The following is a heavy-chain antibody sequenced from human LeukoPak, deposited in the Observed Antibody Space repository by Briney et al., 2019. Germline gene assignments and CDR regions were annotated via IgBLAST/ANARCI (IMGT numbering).Heavy chain of an antibody. CDR1: GYTFTSYA. Sequence: ASVKVSCKASGYTFTSYAMHWVRQAPGQRLEWMGWINAGNGNTKYSQKFQGRVTITRDTSASTAYMEMGSLRSEDTAVYYCARDKIARSGWYEFPGYWGQGTLVTVSS. D-gene: IGHD6-19*01. J-gene: IGHJ4*02. CDR3: ARDKIARSGWYEFPGY. CDR2: INAGNGNT. V-gene: IGHV1-3*01.